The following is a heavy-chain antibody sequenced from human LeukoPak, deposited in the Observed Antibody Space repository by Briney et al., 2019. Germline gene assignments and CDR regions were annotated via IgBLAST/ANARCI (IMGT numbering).Heavy chain of an antibody. CDR2: INPSTSGT. J-gene: IGHJ4*02. Sequence: ASVKVSCKTSGYTFIDYYVHWIRQAPGQGLEWMGRINPSTSGTDFAQKFQGKVSMTRDTSISTAYMELSRLGSDDTAVYYCARMNYYDSSGYYPSFDYWGQGTLVTVSS. CDR3: ARMNYYDSSGYYPSFDY. D-gene: IGHD3-22*01. V-gene: IGHV1-2*06. CDR1: GYTFIDYY.